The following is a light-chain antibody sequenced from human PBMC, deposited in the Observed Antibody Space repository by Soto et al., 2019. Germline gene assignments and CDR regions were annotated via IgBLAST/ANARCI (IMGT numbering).Light chain of an antibody. J-gene: IGKJ2*01. V-gene: IGKV3-20*01. CDR2: GAS. CDR3: QQYGNSPPNT. CDR1: QSVSSSY. Sequence: EIVLTQSPGTLSLSPGERATLSCRASQSVSSSYLAWYQQKPGQAPRVFIYGASSRATGIPDRFSGSGSGTEFTLTISRLEPEDFAVYFCQQYGNSPPNTFGQGTKVEIK.